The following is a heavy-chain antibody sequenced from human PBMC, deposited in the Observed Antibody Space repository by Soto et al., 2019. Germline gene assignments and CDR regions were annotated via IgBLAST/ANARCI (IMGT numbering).Heavy chain of an antibody. CDR3: ARSPYGSGIYYGMDV. Sequence: QVQLQESGPGLVKPSRTLSLTCTVSSGSIPSSNWWSWVRQPPGKGLEWIGEIYHGGTTNYNPSLKSRVFISVDLSKTQFSLKLSSVTAADTAMYYCARSPYGSGIYYGMDVWGQGTTVTVSS. V-gene: IGHV4-4*02. J-gene: IGHJ6*02. CDR1: SGSIPSSNW. CDR2: IYHGGTT. D-gene: IGHD3-10*01.